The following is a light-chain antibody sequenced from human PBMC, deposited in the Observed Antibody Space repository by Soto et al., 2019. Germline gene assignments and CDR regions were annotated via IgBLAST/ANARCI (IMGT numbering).Light chain of an antibody. V-gene: IGKV3D-15*01. CDR2: GAS. CDR1: RTLSSN. Sequence: EIVMTQSPATLSVSPGERATLSCRASRTLSSNLAWYQQKPGQAPRLLIYGASTRATGIPARFSGSGSGTGFTLTISSLQSEDFAVYYCQQYNTWPRTFGQGTKVEIK. CDR3: QQYNTWPRT. J-gene: IGKJ1*01.